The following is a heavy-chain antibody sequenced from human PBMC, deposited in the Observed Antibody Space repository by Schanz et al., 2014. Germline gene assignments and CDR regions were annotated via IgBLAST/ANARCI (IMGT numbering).Heavy chain of an antibody. CDR3: AKDSIVVVPAALHYYGMDV. J-gene: IGHJ6*02. CDR1: GLTFSSYG. Sequence: VQLVESGGGLVQPGGSLRLSCAASGLTFSSYGMHWVRQAPGKGLEWVAVISNDGSNKYYADSVKGRFTISRDNSKNTLHLQMNSLRAEDTAVYYCAKDSIVVVPAALHYYGMDVWGQGTTVTVSS. V-gene: IGHV3-30*18. CDR2: ISNDGSNK. D-gene: IGHD2-2*01.